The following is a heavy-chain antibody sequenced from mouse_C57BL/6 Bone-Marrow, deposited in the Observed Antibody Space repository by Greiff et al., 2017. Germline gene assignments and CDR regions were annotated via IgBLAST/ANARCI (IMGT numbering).Heavy chain of an antibody. CDR3: ARLGWLPHSAMDY. V-gene: IGHV1-64*01. CDR2: IHPNSGST. J-gene: IGHJ4*01. D-gene: IGHD2-3*01. Sequence: VQLQQPGAELVKPGASVKLSCKASGYTFTSYWMPWVKQSPGQGLEWIGMIHPNSGSTNYNEKFKSKATLTVDKSSSTAYMQLSSLTSEDSAVYYCARLGWLPHSAMDYWGQGTSVTVSA. CDR1: GYTFTSYW.